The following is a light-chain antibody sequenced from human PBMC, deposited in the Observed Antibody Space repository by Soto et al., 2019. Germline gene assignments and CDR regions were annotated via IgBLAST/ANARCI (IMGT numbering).Light chain of an antibody. CDR1: QSISSW. Sequence: DIQMTQSPSTLSASVGDRVIITCRASQSISSWLAWYQQKPGKAPKLLIYKASSLESGVPLRFSGSGSGTEFTLTISRLQPDDFATYYCQQFNSYSGLTFGGGTKVEIK. CDR3: QQFNSYSGLT. J-gene: IGKJ4*01. CDR2: KAS. V-gene: IGKV1-5*03.